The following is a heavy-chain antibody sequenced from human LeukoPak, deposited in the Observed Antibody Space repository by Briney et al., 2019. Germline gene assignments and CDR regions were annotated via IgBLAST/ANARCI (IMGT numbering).Heavy chain of an antibody. Sequence: GGSLRLSCAASGFIFSSYAMSWVRQAPGKGLEWVSSVSGGGGSTYYADSVKGRFTISRDNSESTLFLQMNSLRAEDTAVYYCANGFWSGYLDYWGQGTLVTVSS. V-gene: IGHV3-23*01. D-gene: IGHD3-3*01. CDR1: GFIFSSYA. J-gene: IGHJ4*02. CDR3: ANGFWSGYLDY. CDR2: VSGGGGST.